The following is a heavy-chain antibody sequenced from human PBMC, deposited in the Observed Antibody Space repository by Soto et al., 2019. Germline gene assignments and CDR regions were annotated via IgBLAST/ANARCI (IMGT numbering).Heavy chain of an antibody. D-gene: IGHD2-21*02. V-gene: IGHV1-3*01. J-gene: IGHJ4*02. CDR3: SRSIVVVTALDY. CDR1: GYTLTSYA. Sequence: ASVKVSCKASGYTLTSYAMHWVRQAPGQRLEWMGWINAGNGNTKYSQKFQGRVTITRDTSASTAYMELSSLRSEDTAVYYCSRSIVVVTALDYWGQGTLVTVSS. CDR2: INAGNGNT.